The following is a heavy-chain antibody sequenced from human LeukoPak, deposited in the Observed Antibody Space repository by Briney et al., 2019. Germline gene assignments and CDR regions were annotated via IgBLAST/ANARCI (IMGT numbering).Heavy chain of an antibody. V-gene: IGHV4-59*06. CDR1: GGSISSYY. CDR3: ARVAGYCSGGSCYSGLDY. Sequence: SETLSLTCTVSGGSISSYYWSWIRQHPGKGLEWIGYIYYSGSTYYNPSLKSRVTISVDTSKNQFSLKLSSVTAADTAVYYCARVAGYCSGGSCYSGLDYWGQGTLVTVSS. CDR2: IYYSGST. D-gene: IGHD2-15*01. J-gene: IGHJ4*02.